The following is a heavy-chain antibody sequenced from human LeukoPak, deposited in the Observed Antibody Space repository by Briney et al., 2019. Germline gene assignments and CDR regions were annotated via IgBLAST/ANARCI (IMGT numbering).Heavy chain of an antibody. CDR3: AKDLGIAVAGRER. V-gene: IGHV3-23*01. Sequence: QPGRSLRLSRAASGFTFSSYAMSAVPQAPGKGLEWVSAVSGIGGSTYYADSVKGRFTISRDNSKNTLYLQMNSLRAEDTAVYYCAKDLGIAVAGRERWGQGTLVTVSS. D-gene: IGHD6-19*01. CDR2: VSGIGGST. J-gene: IGHJ4*02. CDR1: GFTFSSYA.